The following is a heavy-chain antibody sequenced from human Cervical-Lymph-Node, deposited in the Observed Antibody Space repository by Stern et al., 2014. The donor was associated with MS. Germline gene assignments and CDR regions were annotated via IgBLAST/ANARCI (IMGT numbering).Heavy chain of an antibody. CDR3: ARDGYGAGRFDI. D-gene: IGHD5-12*01. J-gene: IGHJ3*02. Sequence: VQLEESGPGLVKPSQTLSLTCTVSGASISSGSYYWSWIRQHPGKGLEWIGYIYYSGSTYYKPSLKSRLTISLDTSKNQLSLRLTSVTAADTAVYYCARDGYGAGRFDIWGRGTMVTVSS. V-gene: IGHV4-31*03. CDR2: IYYSGST. CDR1: GASISSGSYY.